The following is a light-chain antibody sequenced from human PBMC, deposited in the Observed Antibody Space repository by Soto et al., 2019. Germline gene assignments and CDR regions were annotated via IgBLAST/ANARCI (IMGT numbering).Light chain of an antibody. V-gene: IGKV3-20*01. CDR1: QTVSSNY. J-gene: IGKJ1*01. Sequence: EIGLTQSPGILSLSPGERVTLSCRASQTVSSNYLAWYQQKPGQAPRLLIYAASSRATVIPDRFSGSGSGTAFTLTISTLEPEDVAVFYCHQYGTSSWTFGHGTKVEIK. CDR2: AAS. CDR3: HQYGTSSWT.